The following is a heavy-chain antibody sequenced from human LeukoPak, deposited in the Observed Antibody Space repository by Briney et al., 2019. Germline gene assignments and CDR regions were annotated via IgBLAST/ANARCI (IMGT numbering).Heavy chain of an antibody. CDR2: ISYDGSNK. Sequence: GGSLRLSCAASGFTFSSYAMHWVRQAPGKGLEWVAVISYDGSNKYYADSVKGRFTISRDNSKNTLYLQMNSLRAEDTAVYYCARGPRSLSNNWFDPWGQGTLVTVSS. V-gene: IGHV3-30*04. CDR1: GFTFSSYA. J-gene: IGHJ5*02. CDR3: ARGPRSLSNNWFDP. D-gene: IGHD2-2*01.